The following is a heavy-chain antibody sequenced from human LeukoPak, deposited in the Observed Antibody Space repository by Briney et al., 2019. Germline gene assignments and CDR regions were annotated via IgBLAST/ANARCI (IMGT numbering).Heavy chain of an antibody. CDR3: ARGAGGYDSGAFDI. J-gene: IGHJ3*02. D-gene: IGHD5-12*01. V-gene: IGHV4-38-2*02. Sequence: SETLSLTCTVSGYSISSGYYWGWIRQPPGKGLEWIGSGSTYYNPSLKSRVTISVDTSKNQFSLKLSSVTAADTAVYYCARGAGGYDSGAFDIWGQGTMVTVSS. CDR1: GYSISSGYY. CDR2: SGST.